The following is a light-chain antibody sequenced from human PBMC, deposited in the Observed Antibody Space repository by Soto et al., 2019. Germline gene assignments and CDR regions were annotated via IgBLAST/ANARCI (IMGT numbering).Light chain of an antibody. CDR1: QSVSTY. V-gene: IGKV3-11*01. J-gene: IGKJ1*01. CDR2: DGS. Sequence: EIVLTQSPATLSLFPGERATLSCRASQSVSTYLAWYQQKPGQAPRLLIYDGSNRATGIPARFSGSGSGTDFTLTISSLEAEDFAVYYCQQRSNWLWTFGQGTKVEIK. CDR3: QQRSNWLWT.